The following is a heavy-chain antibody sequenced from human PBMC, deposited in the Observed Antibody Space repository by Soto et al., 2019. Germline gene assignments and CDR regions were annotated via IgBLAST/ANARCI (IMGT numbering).Heavy chain of an antibody. V-gene: IGHV4-39*01. CDR3: ARQRAECSSTSCSNWFDP. D-gene: IGHD2-2*01. CDR2: IYYSGST. Sequence: SETLSLTCTVSGGSISSSSYYWGWIRQPPGKGLEWIGSIYYSGSTYYNPSLKSRVTISVDTSKNQFSLKLSSVTAADTAVYYCARQRAECSSTSCSNWFDPWGQGTLVTVSS. CDR1: GGSISSSSYY. J-gene: IGHJ5*02.